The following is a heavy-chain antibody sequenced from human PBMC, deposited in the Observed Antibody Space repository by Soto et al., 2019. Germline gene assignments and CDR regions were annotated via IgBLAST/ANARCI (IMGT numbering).Heavy chain of an antibody. CDR3: ARDKSGIAAADWYYGMDV. D-gene: IGHD6-13*01. J-gene: IGHJ6*02. Sequence: EVQLLESGGGLVQPGGSLRLSCVASGFTFSNYGMSWVRQAPGMGLEWVSTISDTGGNTYHANSVKGRFTISRDNSKNTLYLQMNSLRAEDTAVYYCARDKSGIAAADWYYGMDVWGQGTTVTVSS. V-gene: IGHV3-23*01. CDR1: GFTFSNYG. CDR2: ISDTGGNT.